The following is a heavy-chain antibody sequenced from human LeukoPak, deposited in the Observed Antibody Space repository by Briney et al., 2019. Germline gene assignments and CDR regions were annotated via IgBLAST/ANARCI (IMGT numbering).Heavy chain of an antibody. V-gene: IGHV1-3*01. J-gene: IGHJ4*02. Sequence: ASVKVSCKASGYTFTSYAMHWVRQAPGQRLEWMGWSNAGNGNTKYSQKFQDRVTITRDTSASTAYMELTSLTSEDTAVYYCARGPRAAADDYWGQGTLVTVSS. CDR2: SNAGNGNT. D-gene: IGHD6-13*01. CDR1: GYTFTSYA. CDR3: ARGPRAAADDY.